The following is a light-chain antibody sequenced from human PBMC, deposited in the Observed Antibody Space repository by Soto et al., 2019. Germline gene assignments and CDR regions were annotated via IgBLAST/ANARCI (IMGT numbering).Light chain of an antibody. CDR3: QQYNNWPWT. J-gene: IGKJ1*01. Sequence: EILLTQSPGTLPLSPGERAPLSCRASQSISGKYLAWYQQKPGQAPRLLIYGASNRATGIPARFSGSGSGTEFTLTISSLQSEDFAVYYCQQYNNWPWTFGQGTKVDIK. V-gene: IGKV3-15*01. CDR1: QSISGKY. CDR2: GAS.